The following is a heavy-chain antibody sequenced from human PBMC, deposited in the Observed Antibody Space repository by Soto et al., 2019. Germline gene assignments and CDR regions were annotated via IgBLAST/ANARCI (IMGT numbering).Heavy chain of an antibody. J-gene: IGHJ6*02. Sequence: EVQLLESGGGLVQPGGSLRLSCAASGFTFSSYAMSWFRQAPGKGLEWVSAISGSGGSTYDADSGKVRFTISRDNSKNTLSLQMNSRRAEATAVYYCAKDQAVAAPQWYYYYYGMDVWCQGATVTVSS. CDR2: ISGSGGST. V-gene: IGHV3-23*01. CDR3: AKDQAVAAPQWYYYYYGMDV. CDR1: GFTFSSYA. D-gene: IGHD6-19*01.